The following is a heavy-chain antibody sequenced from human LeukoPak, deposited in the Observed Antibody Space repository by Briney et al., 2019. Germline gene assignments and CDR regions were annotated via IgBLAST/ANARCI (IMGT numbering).Heavy chain of an antibody. CDR2: IWYAESST. CDR3: ARDGSFGRDV. J-gene: IGHJ6*02. D-gene: IGHD6-19*01. CDR1: GFIFNSYG. Sequence: GGSLRLSCAASGFIFNSYGIHWVRQAPGKGLEWVAVIWYAESSTYYTDSVKGRFTISRDNSKKTVYLQMNSLRVEDTGVYYCARDGSFGRDVWGQGTTVTVSS. V-gene: IGHV3-33*01.